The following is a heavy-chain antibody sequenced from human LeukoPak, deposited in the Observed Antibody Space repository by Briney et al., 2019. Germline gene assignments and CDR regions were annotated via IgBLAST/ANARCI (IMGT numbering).Heavy chain of an antibody. V-gene: IGHV1-2*02. CDR2: ISPNSGGT. CDR3: ARETGFRRVVVTTNWFDP. J-gene: IGHJ5*02. Sequence: ASVTVSCKASGYTFTDYYMHWVRQAPGQGPEWMGWISPNSGGTNYAQSFKGRVTMTRDTSISTAYMELTSLTSDDTAVYYCARETGFRRVVVTTNWFDPWGQGTLVTVSS. CDR1: GYTFTDYY. D-gene: IGHD2-21*02.